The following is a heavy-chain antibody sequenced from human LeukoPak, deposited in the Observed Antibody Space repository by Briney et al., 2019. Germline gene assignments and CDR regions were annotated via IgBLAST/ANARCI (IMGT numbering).Heavy chain of an antibody. V-gene: IGHV3-23*01. CDR3: AKEGVTPLDY. D-gene: IGHD5-18*01. CDR1: GFTFSSYA. Sequence: PGGSLRLSCAASGFTFSSYAMSWVRQAPGKGLEWVSAISRSGNNTYYTDSVRGRFTISRDNSKHTLYLQMNSLRAEDTALYYCAKEGVTPLDYWGQGTLVTVSS. J-gene: IGHJ4*02. CDR2: ISRSGNNT.